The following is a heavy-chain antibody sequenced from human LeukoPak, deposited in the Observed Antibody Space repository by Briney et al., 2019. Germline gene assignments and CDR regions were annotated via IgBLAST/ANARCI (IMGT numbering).Heavy chain of an antibody. CDR2: ISSSGSTI. V-gene: IGHV3-48*03. CDR1: GFTFSSYE. J-gene: IGHJ4*02. D-gene: IGHD3-9*01. Sequence: GGSLRLSCAASGFTFSSYEMNWVRQAPGKGLEWVSYISSSGSTIYYADSVKGRFTISRDNAKNSLYLQMNSLRAEDTAVYYCAREFSLLRYFDWLPYGYYFDYWGQGTLVTVS. CDR3: AREFSLLRYFDWLPYGYYFDY.